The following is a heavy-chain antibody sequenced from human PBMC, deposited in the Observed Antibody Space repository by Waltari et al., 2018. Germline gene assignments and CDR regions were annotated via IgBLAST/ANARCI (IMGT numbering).Heavy chain of an antibody. V-gene: IGHV3-30*18. Sequence: QVQLVESGGGVVQPGRSLRLSCAASGFTFSSYGMHWVRQAPGKGLEWVAVIWYDGSNKYYADSVKGRFTISRDNSKNTLYLQMNSLRAEDTAMYYCAKDYDSSGYPDYWGQGTLVTVSS. CDR2: IWYDGSNK. CDR1: GFTFSSYG. D-gene: IGHD3-22*01. J-gene: IGHJ4*02. CDR3: AKDYDSSGYPDY.